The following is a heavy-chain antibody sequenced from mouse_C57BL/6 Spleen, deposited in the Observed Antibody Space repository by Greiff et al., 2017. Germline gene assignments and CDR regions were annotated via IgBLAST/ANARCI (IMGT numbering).Heavy chain of an antibody. J-gene: IGHJ3*01. V-gene: IGHV1-82*01. D-gene: IGHD1-2*01. CDR2: IYPGDGDT. Sequence: QVQLQQSGPELVKPGASVKISCKASGYAFSSSWMNWVKQSPGKGLEWIGRIYPGDGDTNYNGKFKGKATLTADKSSSTAYMHLGSLTSEDSAVYFCAGWVFAYWGQGTLVTVSA. CDR1: GYAFSSSW. CDR3: AGWVFAY.